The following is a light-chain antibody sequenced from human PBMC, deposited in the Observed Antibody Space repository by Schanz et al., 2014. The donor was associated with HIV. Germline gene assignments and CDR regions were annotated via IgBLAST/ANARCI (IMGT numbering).Light chain of an antibody. J-gene: IGLJ1*01. Sequence: QSVLTQPASVSGSPGQSITISCTGPSSDVGSYNLVSWYQQHPGKAPKLMIYEGSKRPSGVSNRFSGSKSGNTASLTISGLQAEDEGDYYCCSYAGSRTFVFGTGTKLTVL. CDR3: CSYAGSRTFV. CDR1: SSDVGSYNL. V-gene: IGLV2-23*01. CDR2: EGS.